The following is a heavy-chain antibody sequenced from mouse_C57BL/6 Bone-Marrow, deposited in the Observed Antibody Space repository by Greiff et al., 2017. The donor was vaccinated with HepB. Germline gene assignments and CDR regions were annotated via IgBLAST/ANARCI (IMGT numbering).Heavy chain of an antibody. J-gene: IGHJ2*01. CDR1: GFTFSSYA. D-gene: IGHD2-1*01. CDR2: ISDGGSYT. V-gene: IGHV5-4*01. Sequence: EVQRVESGGGLVKPGGSLKLSCAASGFTFSSYAMSWVRQTPEKRLEWVATISDGGSYTYYPDNVKGRFTISRDNAKNNLYLQMSHLKSEDTAMYYCARDTPIYYGNSVDYWGQGTTLTVSS. CDR3: ARDTPIYYGNSVDY.